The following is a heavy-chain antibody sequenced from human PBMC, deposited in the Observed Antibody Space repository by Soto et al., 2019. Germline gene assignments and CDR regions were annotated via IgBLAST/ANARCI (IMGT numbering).Heavy chain of an antibody. D-gene: IGHD1-1*01. CDR3: TRDCGPPVTHGYDC. J-gene: IGHJ4*02. V-gene: IGHV4-31*03. CDR2: IYSSADT. CDR1: GGSVTSGGYY. Sequence: QVQLQESGPGLVRPSQTLSLTCTVSGGSVTSGGYYWSWIRHCPGKGLEWIGYIYSSADTKFNPSLKSRVAMSVDTSKKQFSLQLTSVTVADTAIYYFTRDCGPPVTHGYDCWGQGIRVTVSS.